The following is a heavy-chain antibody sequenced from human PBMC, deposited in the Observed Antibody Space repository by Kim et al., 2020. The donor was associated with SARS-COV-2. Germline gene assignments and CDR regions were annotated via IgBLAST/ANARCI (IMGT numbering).Heavy chain of an antibody. J-gene: IGHJ3*02. Sequence: ASVKVSCKASGYTLSSYAINWVRQAPGQGLEWMGWINTNTGKPTYAQGFTGRFVFSLDTSVSTAYLQISNLKAEDTVVYYCSRESPHGSGCPADFDIWG. CDR2: INTNTGKP. CDR1: GYTLSSYA. V-gene: IGHV7-4-1*02. CDR3: SRESPHGSGCPADFDI. D-gene: IGHD3-10*01.